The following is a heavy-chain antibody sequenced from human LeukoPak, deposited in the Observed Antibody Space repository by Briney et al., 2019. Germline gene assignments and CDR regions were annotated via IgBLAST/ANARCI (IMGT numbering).Heavy chain of an antibody. V-gene: IGHV3-48*01. CDR2: ISSSGFTI. CDR1: GFTCSDYS. CDR3: ATERPDSRVLDY. Sequence: GGSLRLSCAASGFTCSDYSMNWVRQAPGKGLEWVSYISSSGFTINYADSVKGRFTISRDNAKNSLYLQMNSLRVEDSAVYYCATERPDSRVLDYWGQGLVVTVSS. D-gene: IGHD3-10*01. J-gene: IGHJ4*02.